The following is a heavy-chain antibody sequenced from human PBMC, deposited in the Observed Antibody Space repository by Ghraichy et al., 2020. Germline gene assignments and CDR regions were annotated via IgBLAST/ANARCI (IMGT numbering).Heavy chain of an antibody. CDR2: ISYDGSNK. CDR1: GFTFSSYG. Sequence: GGSLRLSCAASGFTFSSYGMHWVRQAPGKGLEWVAVISYDGSNKYYADSVKGRFTISRDNSKNTLYLQMNSLRAEDTAVYYCAKITPYSSGTEAFDYWGQGTLVTVSS. V-gene: IGHV3-30*18. CDR3: AKITPYSSGTEAFDY. D-gene: IGHD6-19*01. J-gene: IGHJ4*02.